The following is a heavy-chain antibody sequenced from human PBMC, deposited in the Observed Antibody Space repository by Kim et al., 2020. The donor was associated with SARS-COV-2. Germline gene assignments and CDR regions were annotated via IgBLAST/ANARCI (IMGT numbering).Heavy chain of an antibody. CDR3: ASFPYSSSWYARGEGGSFDY. V-gene: IGHV1-69*13. Sequence: SVKVSCKASGGTFSSYAISWVRQAPGQGLEWMGGIIPIFGTANYAQKFQGRVTITADESTSTAYMELSSLRSEDTAVYYCASFPYSSSWYARGEGGSFDYWGQGTLVTVSS. J-gene: IGHJ4*02. CDR2: IIPIFGTA. CDR1: GGTFSSYA. D-gene: IGHD6-13*01.